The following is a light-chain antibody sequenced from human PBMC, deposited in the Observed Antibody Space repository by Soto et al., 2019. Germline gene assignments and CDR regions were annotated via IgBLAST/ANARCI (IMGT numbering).Light chain of an antibody. J-gene: IGLJ1*01. CDR2: ANT. CDR3: QHYDSILRGYV. Sequence: SAQTPPPSVSVAPRQRVTISCTGSSSNSGAGYDVHWYQRLPGTAPKLLIYANTNRPSGVPDRFSGTKSATSASASLAITGLQAEDEADYYCQHYDSILRGYVFGTGTKVTV. V-gene: IGLV1-40*01. CDR1: SSNSGAGYD.